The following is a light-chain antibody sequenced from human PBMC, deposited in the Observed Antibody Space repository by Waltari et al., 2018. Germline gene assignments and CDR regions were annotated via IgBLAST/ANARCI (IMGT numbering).Light chain of an antibody. CDR2: EVS. V-gene: IGLV2-14*01. CDR3: SSYSSSDTLSVV. Sequence: QSALTQPASVSGSPGQSITISCTGSNSDVAGYNYVSWYQQYPGKAPKVIISEVSNRPPGVSNRFSGPKSGNTASLTISGLQAEDEADYYCSSYSSSDTLSVVFGGGTKLTVL. CDR1: NSDVAGYNY. J-gene: IGLJ2*01.